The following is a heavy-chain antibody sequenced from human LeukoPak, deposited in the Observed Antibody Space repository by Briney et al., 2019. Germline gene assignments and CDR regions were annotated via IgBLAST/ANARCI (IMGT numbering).Heavy chain of an antibody. Sequence: ASVKVSCKASGYTFNSYGISWVRQAPGQGLEWMGWISGYNGNTNYAQKLQGRVTMTTDTSTSTAYMELRSLRSDDSAVYYCARVLNYYDSSGSNYYYMDVWGKGNTVTVSS. D-gene: IGHD3-22*01. J-gene: IGHJ6*03. CDR2: ISGYNGNT. CDR3: ARVLNYYDSSGSNYYYMDV. V-gene: IGHV1-18*01. CDR1: GYTFNSYG.